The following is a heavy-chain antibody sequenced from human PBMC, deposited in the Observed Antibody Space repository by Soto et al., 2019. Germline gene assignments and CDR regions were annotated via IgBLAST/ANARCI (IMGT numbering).Heavy chain of an antibody. V-gene: IGHV5-51*01. D-gene: IGHD6-19*01. CDR1: GYNFTSCW. CDR3: GRQDSSGVDY. CDR2: IYPGDSYI. Sequence: PGESLKISCKGSGYNFTSCWIGWGRQMPWKCLEWMWIIYPGDSYIRYRPSFQGQVTISADKSISSAYLQCSSLKASDTPMYYCGRQDSSGVDYGGREPLVTVSS. J-gene: IGHJ4*02.